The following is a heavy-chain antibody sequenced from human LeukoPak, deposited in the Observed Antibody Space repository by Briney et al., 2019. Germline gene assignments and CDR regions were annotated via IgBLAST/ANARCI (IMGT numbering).Heavy chain of an antibody. V-gene: IGHV3-23*01. D-gene: IGHD2-2*02. Sequence: GGSLRLSCATSGFTFSSYGMSWVRQTPGKGLEWVSGISGSGGTTYYADSVKGRFTISRDNSKNTLYLQMNRLRAEDTAVYYCAKRIPFFDDWGQGTLVTVSS. CDR2: ISGSGGTT. CDR1: GFTFSSYG. CDR3: AKRIPFFDD. J-gene: IGHJ4*02.